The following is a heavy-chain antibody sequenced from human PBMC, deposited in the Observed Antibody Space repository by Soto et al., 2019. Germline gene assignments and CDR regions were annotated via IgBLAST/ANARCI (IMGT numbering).Heavy chain of an antibody. J-gene: IGHJ4*02. CDR1: GFTFSSYS. CDR3: ATYCGGDCYPTVVFDY. V-gene: IGHV3-48*01. CDR2: ISSSSSTI. D-gene: IGHD2-21*02. Sequence: GGSLRLSCAASGFTFSSYSMNWVRQAPGKGLEWVSYISSSSSTIYYADSVKGRFTISRDNAKNSLYLQMNSLRAEDTAVYYCATYCGGDCYPTVVFDYWGQGTLVTVSS.